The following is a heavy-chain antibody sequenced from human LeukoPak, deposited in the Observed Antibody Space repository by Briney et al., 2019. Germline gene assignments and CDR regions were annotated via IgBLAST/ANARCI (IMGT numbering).Heavy chain of an antibody. J-gene: IGHJ4*02. CDR1: GFSFSTYA. CDR2: ISGSGDKT. Sequence: PGGSLRLSCAASGFSFSTYAMTWVRQAPGKGLGWVSSISGSGDKTYYAESVEGRFTISRDNSKNTLFLQMNSLRAEDTAIFYCAKRSAYTTGWFFDLWGQGILVTVSS. V-gene: IGHV3-23*01. D-gene: IGHD6-19*01. CDR3: AKRSAYTTGWFFDL.